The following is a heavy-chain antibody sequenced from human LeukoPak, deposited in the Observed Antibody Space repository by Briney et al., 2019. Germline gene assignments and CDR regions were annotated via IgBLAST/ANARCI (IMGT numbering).Heavy chain of an antibody. J-gene: IGHJ4*02. D-gene: IGHD2-8*01. CDR2: IKHDGSTK. CDR3: ARDTDGNLDH. Sequence: GGSLRLSCAASGFTFSSSWMAWVRQAPGKGLEWVADIKHDGSTKHSVDSVTGRFTISRDNAKNSLYLQMNGLRAEDTAVYYCARDTDGNLDHWGQGTLVTVSS. V-gene: IGHV3-7*01. CDR1: GFTFSSSW.